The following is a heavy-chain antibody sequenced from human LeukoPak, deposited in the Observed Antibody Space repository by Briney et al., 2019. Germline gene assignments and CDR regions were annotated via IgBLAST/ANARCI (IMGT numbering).Heavy chain of an antibody. V-gene: IGHV3-21*01. D-gene: IGHD3-3*01. CDR2: MSSGSSYI. J-gene: IGHJ4*02. Sequence: GGSLRLSCAASGFSFSSYSMTWVRQAPGKGLEWVSSMSSGSSYIYYADSVRGRFTISRDNAKNSLYLLMNSLRVEDTAVYYCAKDRPTGASRLFVVQWGQGTLVTVSS. CDR1: GFSFSSYS. CDR3: AKDRPTGASRLFVVQ.